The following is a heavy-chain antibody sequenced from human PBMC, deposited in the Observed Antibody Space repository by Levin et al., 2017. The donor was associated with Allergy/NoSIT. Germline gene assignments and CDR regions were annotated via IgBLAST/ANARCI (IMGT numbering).Heavy chain of an antibody. V-gene: IGHV3-13*01. CDR1: GFTFSRYD. D-gene: IGHD3-9*01. CDR2: TVPAGGT. CDR3: TREYVDPGHWYFDL. J-gene: IGHJ2*01. Sequence: GESLKISCAASGFTFSRYDIHWVRQVPGKRLEWVSGTVPAGGTSYADSVKGRFTISRENAQNSLSLQMNSLRAGDTAVYYCTREYVDPGHWYFDLWGRGTLVTVSS.